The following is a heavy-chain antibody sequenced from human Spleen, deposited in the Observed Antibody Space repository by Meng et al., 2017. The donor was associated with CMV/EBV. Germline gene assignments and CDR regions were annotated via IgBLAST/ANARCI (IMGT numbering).Heavy chain of an antibody. D-gene: IGHD1/OR15-1a*01. V-gene: IGHV1-18*01. CDR2: ITPYNGNK. Sequence: ASVKVSCKASAHIFATSGITWLRQAPGQGLEWMGWITPYNGNKNYAQKFQGRVTLTTDTSTNTAYMELSSLRFEDTAVYYCATTSSSYFFDAFDIWGQGTMVTVSS. CDR3: ATTSSSYFFDAFDI. CDR1: AHIFATSG. J-gene: IGHJ3*02.